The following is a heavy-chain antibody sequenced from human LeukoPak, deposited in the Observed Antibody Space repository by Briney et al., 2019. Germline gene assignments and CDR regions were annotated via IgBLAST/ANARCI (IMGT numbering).Heavy chain of an antibody. CDR2: INHSGST. Sequence: SETLSLTCAVYGGSFSGYYWSWIRQPPGKGLEWIGEINHSGSTNYNPSPKSRVTISVDTSKNQFSLKLSSVTAADTAVYYCARVKLTYYDFWSGLGAFDYWGQGTLVTVSS. D-gene: IGHD3-3*01. V-gene: IGHV4-34*01. J-gene: IGHJ4*02. CDR3: ARVKLTYYDFWSGLGAFDY. CDR1: GGSFSGYY.